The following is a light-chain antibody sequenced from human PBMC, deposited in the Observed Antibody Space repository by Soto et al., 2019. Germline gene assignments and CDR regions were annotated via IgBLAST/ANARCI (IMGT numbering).Light chain of an antibody. CDR2: GAS. CDR1: QSLSGN. J-gene: IGKJ5*01. V-gene: IGKV3-15*01. Sequence: EIVMTQSPATLSVSPGERATLSCRASQSLSGNLAWYQQKPGQAPRLLIYGASIRATGIPARFSGSGSGTEFTLTISSLHSEDFVVYYCQQYNNRPITFGQGTRLEIK. CDR3: QQYNNRPIT.